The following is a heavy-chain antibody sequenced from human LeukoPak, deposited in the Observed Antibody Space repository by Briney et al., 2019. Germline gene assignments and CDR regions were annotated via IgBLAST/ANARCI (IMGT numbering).Heavy chain of an antibody. CDR2: IYHSGST. Sequence: PSETLSLTCTVSGYSISSGYYWGWIRQPPGKGLEWIGSIYHSGSTYYNPSLKSRVTISVDTSKNQFSLKLSSVTAADTAVYYCASGPRLEWFGEGGNWFDPWGQGTLVTVSS. V-gene: IGHV4-38-2*02. D-gene: IGHD3-10*01. CDR1: GYSISSGYY. J-gene: IGHJ5*02. CDR3: ASGPRLEWFGEGGNWFDP.